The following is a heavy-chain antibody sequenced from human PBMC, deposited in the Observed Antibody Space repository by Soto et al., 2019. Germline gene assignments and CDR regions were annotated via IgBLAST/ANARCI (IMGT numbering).Heavy chain of an antibody. V-gene: IGHV4-31*03. Sequence: SETLSLTCTVSGGSISSGGYYWSWIRQHPGKGLEWIGYIYYSGSTYYNPSLKSRVTISVDTSKNQFSLKLSSVTAADTAVYYCARDQHAYFDYWGQGTLVTVSS. CDR1: GGSISSGGYY. CDR3: ARDQHAYFDY. CDR2: IYYSGST. D-gene: IGHD2-2*01. J-gene: IGHJ4*02.